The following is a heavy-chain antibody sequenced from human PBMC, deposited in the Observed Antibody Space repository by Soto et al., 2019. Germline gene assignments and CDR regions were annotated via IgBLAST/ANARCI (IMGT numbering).Heavy chain of an antibody. J-gene: IGHJ3*02. Sequence: GGSLRLSCAASGFTFSSYAMSWVRQAPGKGLEWVSAISGSGGSTYYADSVKGRFTISRDNSKNTLYLQMNSLRAEDTAVYYCAKGGARAAAGFDAFDIWGQGTMVTVSS. CDR3: AKGGARAAAGFDAFDI. CDR2: ISGSGGST. V-gene: IGHV3-23*01. D-gene: IGHD6-13*01. CDR1: GFTFSSYA.